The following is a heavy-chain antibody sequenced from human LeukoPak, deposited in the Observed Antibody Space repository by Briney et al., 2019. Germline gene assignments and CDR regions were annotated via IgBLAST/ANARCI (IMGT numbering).Heavy chain of an antibody. V-gene: IGHV3-33*07. J-gene: IGHJ6*03. Sequence: GGSLRLSCIPSGFTFNSYAMFWVRQAPGKGLEWVSLIWYDGSNKYYADSVKGRFTISRDNSKNTLFLQMNSLRAEDTAVYYCARAGGWLPNYYYYYMDVWGTGTTVTVSS. CDR1: GFTFNSYA. CDR3: ARAGGWLPNYYYYYMDV. CDR2: IWYDGSNK. D-gene: IGHD6-19*01.